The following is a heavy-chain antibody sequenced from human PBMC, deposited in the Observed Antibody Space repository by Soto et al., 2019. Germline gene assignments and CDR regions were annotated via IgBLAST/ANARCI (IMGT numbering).Heavy chain of an antibody. CDR3: AKFSAGKDYYGMDV. CDR1: GFTFISYA. V-gene: IGHV3-23*01. D-gene: IGHD3-10*01. J-gene: IGHJ6*02. Sequence: GGSLRLSYVASGFTFISYALSLVRQAPAKGMEWVSALSGSGGTTYYPASVKGRFTISRDNSKNTLYLQMNSLRAEDTAVYYCAKFSAGKDYYGMDVWGQGTTVTVSS. CDR2: LSGSGGTT.